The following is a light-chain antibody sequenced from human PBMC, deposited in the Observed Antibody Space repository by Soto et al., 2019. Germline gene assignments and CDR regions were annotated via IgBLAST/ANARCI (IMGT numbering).Light chain of an antibody. V-gene: IGKV1-5*03. CDR1: QTISSW. CDR2: KAS. CDR3: QHYNSYSEA. Sequence: DIQMTPSPSSLSGSVGVRVTRTCRASQTISSWLPWYQHKPGKAPKLLIYKASTLKSGVPSRCSGSGSGTEFTLTISSLQPDDFATYYCQHYNSYSEAFGQGTKV. J-gene: IGKJ1*01.